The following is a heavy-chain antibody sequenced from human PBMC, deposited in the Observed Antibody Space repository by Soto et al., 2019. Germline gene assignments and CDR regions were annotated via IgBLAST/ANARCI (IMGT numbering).Heavy chain of an antibody. V-gene: IGHV4-59*12. CDR2: IYSSGTS. D-gene: IGHD2-15*01. J-gene: IGHJ4*02. CDR1: GGSINGYY. CDR3: GRICNESSGSGDFDY. Sequence: SETLSLTCTVSGGSINGYYWIWIRQPPVEGLEWIAYIYSSGTSNYNPSLKSRVTISVDTSKNHLSLNLSSVTATDPAVYYCGRICNESSGSGDFDYWGQGTLVTVFS.